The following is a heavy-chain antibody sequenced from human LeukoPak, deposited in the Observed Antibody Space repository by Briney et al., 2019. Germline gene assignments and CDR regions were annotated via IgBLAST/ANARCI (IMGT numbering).Heavy chain of an antibody. CDR2: ISGSGDST. CDR1: GRTFSSYG. D-gene: IGHD3-10*01. V-gene: IGHV3-23*01. Sequence: TGGSLRLSCAASGRTFSSYGMNWVRQAPGKGLEWVSSISGSGDSTYHADSVRGRFTVSRDNSKNTLYLQMKSLRAEDTAVYYCAKVTGSGSYLADAFDIWGHGTVVSVSS. J-gene: IGHJ3*02. CDR3: AKVTGSGSYLADAFDI.